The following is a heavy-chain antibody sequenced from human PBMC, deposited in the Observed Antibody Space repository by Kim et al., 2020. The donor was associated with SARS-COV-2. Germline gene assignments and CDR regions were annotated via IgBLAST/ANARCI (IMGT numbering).Heavy chain of an antibody. V-gene: IGHV1-3*01. CDR1: GYTFTSYA. J-gene: IGHJ4*02. CDR3: ATTRGVYYDSSGYLRY. CDR2: INAGNGNT. D-gene: IGHD3-22*01. Sequence: ASVKVSCKASGYTFTSYAMHWVRQAPGQRLEWMGWINAGNGNTKYSQKFQGRVTITRDTSASTAYMELSSLRSEDTAVYYCATTRGVYYDSSGYLRYWGQGTLVTVSS.